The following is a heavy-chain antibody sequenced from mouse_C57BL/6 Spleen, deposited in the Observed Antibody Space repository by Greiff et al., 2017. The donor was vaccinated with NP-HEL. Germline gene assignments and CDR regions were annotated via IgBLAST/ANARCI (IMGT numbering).Heavy chain of an antibody. V-gene: IGHV1-76*01. D-gene: IGHD1-1*01. Sequence: QVQLQQSGAELVRPGASVKLSCKASGYTFTDYYINWVKQRPGQGLEWIARIYPGSGNTYYNEKFKGKATLTAEKSSSTAYMQLSSLTSEDSAVYFCARSHYGSSYNFDYWGQGTTLTVSS. CDR2: IYPGSGNT. CDR1: GYTFTDYY. CDR3: ARSHYGSSYNFDY. J-gene: IGHJ2*01.